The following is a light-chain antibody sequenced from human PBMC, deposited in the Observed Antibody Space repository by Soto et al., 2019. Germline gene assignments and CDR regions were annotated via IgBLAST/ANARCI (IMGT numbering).Light chain of an antibody. CDR2: GAS. CDR3: QQYNNWPRGT. V-gene: IGKV3-15*01. J-gene: IGKJ1*01. Sequence: EIVMTQSPVTLSVSPGERATLSCRASQSVSSKVAWYQQKPGQAPRLLIYGASTRATGIPARFSGSGSGTDFTLTINSLQSEDFAVYYCQQYNNWPRGTFGQGTKVDIK. CDR1: QSVSSK.